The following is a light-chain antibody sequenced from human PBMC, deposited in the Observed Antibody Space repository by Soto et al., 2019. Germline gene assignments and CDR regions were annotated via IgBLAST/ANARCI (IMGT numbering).Light chain of an antibody. V-gene: IGKV3-15*01. CDR2: GAS. J-gene: IGKJ1*01. CDR3: QQSYSFPKT. CDR1: QSVRSN. Sequence: EVELTQSPDILSVSPGETATLSCRASQSVRSNLAWYQQKPGQAPRLLIYGASTRATGIPARFSGSGSGREFTLTISSLQSEDFATYFCQQSYSFPKTFCQGTKVEI.